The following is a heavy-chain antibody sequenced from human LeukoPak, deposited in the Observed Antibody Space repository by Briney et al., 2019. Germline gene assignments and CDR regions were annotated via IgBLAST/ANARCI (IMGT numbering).Heavy chain of an antibody. CDR2: ISGSGGST. V-gene: IGHV3-23*01. J-gene: IGHJ3*02. D-gene: IGHD6-19*01. CDR1: GFTFSSYA. Sequence: GALRLSCAASGFTFSSYAMSWVRQAPGKGLEWVSAISGSGGSTYYADSVKGRFTISRDNSKNTLYLQMNSLRAEDTAVYYCAKDISGWYGSFAFDIWGQGTMVTVSS. CDR3: AKDISGWYGSFAFDI.